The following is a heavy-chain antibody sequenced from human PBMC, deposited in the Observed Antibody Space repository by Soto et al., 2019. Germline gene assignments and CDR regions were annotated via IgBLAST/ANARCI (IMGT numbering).Heavy chain of an antibody. Sequence: ASDTLSLTCTVSGGSISSSSDHWGWIRQPPGKGLDWIGSIDYSGTTYYNASLNSRVTISADTSKNQFSLKLSSVTAADTALYYCARRTNTAGGWFDSWGQGALVTVSS. CDR2: IDYSGTT. D-gene: IGHD5-18*01. CDR3: ARRTNTAGGWFDS. CDR1: GGSISSSSDH. J-gene: IGHJ5*01. V-gene: IGHV4-39*01.